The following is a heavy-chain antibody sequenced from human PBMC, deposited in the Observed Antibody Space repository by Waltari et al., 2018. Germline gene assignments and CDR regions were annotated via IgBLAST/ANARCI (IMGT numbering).Heavy chain of an antibody. J-gene: IGHJ4*02. CDR1: GFEFDAIY. Sequence: VRLVQSGAEMRKPGTTLKISCQVSGFEFDAIYGHWVRQAPEKGLEWGGLVDPGEGRTLYAETFQGRVTIAADTSTNIVHMEVRGLRLEDAAVYYCTVSEVGKYFEKWGQGTLVTVSS. CDR2: VDPGEGRT. D-gene: IGHD3-10*01. CDR3: TVSEVGKYFEK. V-gene: IGHV1-69-2*01.